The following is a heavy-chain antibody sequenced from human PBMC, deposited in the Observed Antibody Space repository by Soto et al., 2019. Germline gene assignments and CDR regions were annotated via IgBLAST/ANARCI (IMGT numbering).Heavy chain of an antibody. CDR3: ARSVAVPGAHIDY. CDR2: VYYTGST. Sequence: QVQLQESGPGLVKPSETLSLTCSVSGGSISGSYWSWIRQSPGKGLEWLGYVYYTGSTNYSPSLRSRVSISVDTSKNECSLRLSSGTAADTAVYFCARSVAVPGAHIDYWGQGTQVTVSS. CDR1: GGSISGSY. D-gene: IGHD6-19*01. V-gene: IGHV4-59*01. J-gene: IGHJ4*02.